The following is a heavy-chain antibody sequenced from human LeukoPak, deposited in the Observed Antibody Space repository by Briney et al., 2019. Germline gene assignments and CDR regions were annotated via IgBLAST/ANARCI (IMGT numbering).Heavy chain of an antibody. CDR2: INPNSGGT. V-gene: IGHV1-2*02. J-gene: IGHJ6*03. CDR1: GYTFTGYY. CDR3: ARVVGALSAYYMDV. Sequence: ASVKVSCKASGYTFTGYYMHWVRQAPGQGLEWMGWINPNSGGTNYAQKFQGRVTMTRDTSISTAYMELSSLRSEDTAVYYCARVVGALSAYYMDVWGKGTTVTVSS. D-gene: IGHD1-26*01.